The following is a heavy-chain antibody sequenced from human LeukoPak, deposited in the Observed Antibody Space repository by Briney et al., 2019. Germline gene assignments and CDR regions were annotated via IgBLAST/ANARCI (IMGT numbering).Heavy chain of an antibody. J-gene: IGHJ4*02. CDR2: INGPGGGT. Sequence: GGSLRLSCAASGFTFSSYAIHWVRQAPGKGLDWVSTINGPGGGTYYADSVKGRFTISRDNSRNTVYLQMNSLRAEDTALYYCAKDLEGAIYYFDYWGQGTLVTVSS. D-gene: IGHD1-26*01. CDR1: GFTFSSYA. CDR3: AKDLEGAIYYFDY. V-gene: IGHV3-23*01.